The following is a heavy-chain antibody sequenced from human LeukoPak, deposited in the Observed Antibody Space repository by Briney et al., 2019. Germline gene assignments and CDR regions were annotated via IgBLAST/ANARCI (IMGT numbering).Heavy chain of an antibody. CDR1: GFTFSSYA. CDR2: ISGSGGST. V-gene: IGHV3-23*01. J-gene: IGHJ4*02. D-gene: IGHD2-21*02. CDR3: ARYKTAGDYFDY. Sequence: GGSLRLSCAASGFTFSSYAMSWVRQAPGKGLEWVSAISGSGGSTYYADSVKGRLTISRDNSKNTLYLQMNTLRAEDTAVYYCARYKTAGDYFDYWGQGTLVTVSS.